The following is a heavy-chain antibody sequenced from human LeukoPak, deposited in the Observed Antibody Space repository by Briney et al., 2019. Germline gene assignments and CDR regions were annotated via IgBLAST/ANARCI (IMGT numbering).Heavy chain of an antibody. J-gene: IGHJ5*02. V-gene: IGHV1-24*01. D-gene: IGHD3-10*01. CDR1: GYTLTELS. CDR3: ATDHPMVRGVNNNWFDP. Sequence: ASVKVSCKVSGYTLTELSMHWVRQAPGKGLEWRGGFDHEDGETIYAQKFQGRVTMTEDTSTDTAYMELSSLRSEDTAVYYCATDHPMVRGVNNNWFDPWGQGTLVTVSS. CDR2: FDHEDGET.